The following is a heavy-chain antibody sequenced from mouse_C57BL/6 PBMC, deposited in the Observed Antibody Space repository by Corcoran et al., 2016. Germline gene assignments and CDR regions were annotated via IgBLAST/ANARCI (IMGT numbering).Heavy chain of an antibody. J-gene: IGHJ4*01. V-gene: IGHV9-3*01. D-gene: IGHD2-1*01. CDR3: AGNYDAMDY. CDR2: INTYSGVP. Sequence: QIQLVQSGPELKKPGETVKISCKASGYTFTTYGMSWVKQAPGKGLKWMGWINTYSGVPTYADDFKGRFAFSLETSASTAYLQINNLKNEDTATYFWAGNYDAMDYWGQGTSVTVSS. CDR1: GYTFTTYG.